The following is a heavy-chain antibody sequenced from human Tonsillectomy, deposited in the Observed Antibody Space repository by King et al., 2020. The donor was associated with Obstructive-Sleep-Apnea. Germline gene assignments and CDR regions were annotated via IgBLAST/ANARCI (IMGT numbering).Heavy chain of an antibody. CDR3: ARGSGAAAVNWFDP. Sequence: VQLQQWGAGLLKPSETLSLTCAVFGGSFSDYYWSWIRQSPGKGLEWSGEINHSGSTNYNPSLKSRVAVSADTSKNQFSLKLSSVTAADTAVYYCARGSGAAAVNWFDPWGPGTLVTVSS. V-gene: IGHV4-34*01. CDR1: GGSFSDYY. CDR2: INHSGST. D-gene: IGHD6-13*01. J-gene: IGHJ5*02.